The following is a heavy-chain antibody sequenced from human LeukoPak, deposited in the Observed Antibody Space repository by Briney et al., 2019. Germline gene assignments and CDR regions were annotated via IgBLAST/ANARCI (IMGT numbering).Heavy chain of an antibody. J-gene: IGHJ4*02. D-gene: IGHD5-12*01. V-gene: IGHV3-23*01. Sequence: GGSLRLSCAASGFTFSTYAMSWVRQAPGKGLEWVSVIGVSADRTYYADSVEGRCTSSRDNSKDALYLQMNSLRAEDTAVYYCARVGYSGYDYDYWGQGTLVTVSS. CDR1: GFTFSTYA. CDR3: ARVGYSGYDYDY. CDR2: IGVSADRT.